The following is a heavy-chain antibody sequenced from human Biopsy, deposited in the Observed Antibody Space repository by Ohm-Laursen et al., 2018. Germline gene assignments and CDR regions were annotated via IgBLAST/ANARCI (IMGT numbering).Heavy chain of an antibody. V-gene: IGHV1-69*10. CDR3: ATPFQYYDSWGGYPPFDH. Sequence: SVKASCKASGGTFSNYAISWARQAPGEGLEWMGGIIAVSGLVNYAPKFQGRVSITADKCTTTAYMELSNLKSEDTAVYYCATPFQYYDSWGGYPPFDHWGQGTLVTVSS. J-gene: IGHJ4*02. D-gene: IGHD3-3*01. CDR1: GGTFSNYA. CDR2: IIAVSGLV.